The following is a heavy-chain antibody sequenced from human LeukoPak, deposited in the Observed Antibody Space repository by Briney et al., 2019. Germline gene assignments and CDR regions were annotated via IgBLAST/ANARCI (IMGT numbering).Heavy chain of an antibody. Sequence: SETLSLTCTVSGGSITNDYWSWIRQSPGKGLEWIGYFYYSGSTNYNPSLKSRVTISVDTSKNQFSLKVNSVTAADTAVYYCARHESIVPTIKDWGQGTLVTVSS. CDR2: FYYSGST. V-gene: IGHV4-59*08. J-gene: IGHJ4*02. CDR3: ARHESIVPTIKD. D-gene: IGHD5-12*01. CDR1: GGSITNDY.